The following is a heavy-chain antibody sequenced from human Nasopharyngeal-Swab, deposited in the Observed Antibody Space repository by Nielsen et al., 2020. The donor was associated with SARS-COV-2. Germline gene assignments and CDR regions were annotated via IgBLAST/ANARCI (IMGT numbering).Heavy chain of an antibody. J-gene: IGHJ4*02. CDR1: GFTFSKSG. CDR2: ISYDGSNE. D-gene: IGHD4/OR15-4a*01. CDR3: ANDVHADYGGIDY. Sequence: GGSLRLSWAASGFTFSKSGMDWDRQAPGKGLEWVAVISYDGSNEYYGDSVKGRFTISRDNSKNTLYLQMNSLRVDDTAVYYCANDVHADYGGIDYWGQGILVTAPQ. V-gene: IGHV3-30*18.